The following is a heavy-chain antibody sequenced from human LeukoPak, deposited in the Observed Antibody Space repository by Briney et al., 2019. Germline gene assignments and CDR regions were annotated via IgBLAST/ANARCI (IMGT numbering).Heavy chain of an antibody. CDR3: AREIAVAGNF. D-gene: IGHD6-19*01. Sequence: GGSLRLSCAASGFAFSSYWISWVRQAPGKGLEWVANIKQDGSEKYYVDSVKGRFTISRDNAKNSLYLQMNSLRAEDTAVYYCAREIAVAGNFGGQGTLVTVSS. CDR2: IKQDGSEK. J-gene: IGHJ4*02. V-gene: IGHV3-7*01. CDR1: GFAFSSYW.